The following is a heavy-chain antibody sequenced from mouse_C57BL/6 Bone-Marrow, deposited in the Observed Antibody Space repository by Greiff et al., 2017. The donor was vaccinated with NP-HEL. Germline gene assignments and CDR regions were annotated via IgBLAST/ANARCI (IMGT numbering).Heavy chain of an antibody. Sequence: QVQLQQSGAELVRPGASVTLSCKASGYTFTDYEMHWVKQTPVHGLEWIGAIDPETGGTAYNQKFKGKAILTADKSSSTAYMELRSLTSEDYAVYYCSRGYYGNPYYAMDYWGQGTSVTVSS. CDR3: SRGYYGNPYYAMDY. CDR2: IDPETGGT. J-gene: IGHJ4*01. D-gene: IGHD2-1*01. CDR1: GYTFTDYE. V-gene: IGHV1-15*01.